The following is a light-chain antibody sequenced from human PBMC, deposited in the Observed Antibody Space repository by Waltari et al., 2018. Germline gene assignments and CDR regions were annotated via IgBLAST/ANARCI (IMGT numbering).Light chain of an antibody. J-gene: IGKJ3*01. CDR2: DTL. Sequence: EIVLTQSPVTLSLSPGERATLSCRASQSVSRYLAWYQQKPGQAPRLLIYDTLSRASGIPARFSCSGSGTDFTLPIISLEPEDFAVYYCLHRSNWPPLFTFGPGTKVDIK. V-gene: IGKV3-11*01. CDR1: QSVSRY. CDR3: LHRSNWPPLFT.